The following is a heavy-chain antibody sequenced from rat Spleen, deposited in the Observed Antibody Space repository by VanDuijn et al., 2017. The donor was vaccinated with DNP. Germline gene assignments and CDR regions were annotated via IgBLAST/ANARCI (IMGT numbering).Heavy chain of an antibody. V-gene: IGHV5-19*01. D-gene: IGHD1-4*01. CDR2: ISPSGGST. J-gene: IGHJ4*01. Sequence: EVQLVESGGGLVQPGRSLKLSCAASGFTFSNYGMHWIRQAPTKGLEWVASISPSGGSTYYRDSVKGRFTISRDNAKSTLYLQMDSLRSEDTATDYCATETGYPPMDAWGQGTSVTVSS. CDR3: ATETGYPPMDA. CDR1: GFTFSNYG.